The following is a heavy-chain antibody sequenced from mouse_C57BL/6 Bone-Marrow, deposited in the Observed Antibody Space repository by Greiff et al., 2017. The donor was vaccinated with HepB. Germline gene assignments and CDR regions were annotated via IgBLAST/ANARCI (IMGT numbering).Heavy chain of an antibody. D-gene: IGHD2-4*01. CDR1: GYTFTSYW. J-gene: IGHJ3*01. Sequence: VQLQQPGAELVMPGASVKLSCKASGYTFTSYWMHWVKQRPGQGLEWIGEIDPSDSYTNYNQKFKGKSTLTVDKSSSTAYMQLSSLTSEDSAVYYWARNDYDRAWFAYWGQGTLVTVSA. CDR3: ARNDYDRAWFAY. V-gene: IGHV1-69*01. CDR2: IDPSDSYT.